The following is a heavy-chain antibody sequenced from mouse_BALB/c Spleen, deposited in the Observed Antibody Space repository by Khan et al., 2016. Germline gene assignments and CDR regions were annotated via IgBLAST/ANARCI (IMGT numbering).Heavy chain of an antibody. D-gene: IGHD2-9*01. CDR2: IDPYNGGT. CDR1: GYSFTNYN. Sequence: VQLQQSGPELVKPGASVKVSCKASGYSFTNYNMYWVKQSHGKGLEWIGNIDPYNGGTSSNQKLKGKATLTVDKSSSTAFMHLNSLTSEESAVYYCARAFYGYDSYYYAMDYRGQGTAVTVSS. CDR3: ARAFYGYDSYYYAMDY. V-gene: IGHV1S135*01. J-gene: IGHJ4*01.